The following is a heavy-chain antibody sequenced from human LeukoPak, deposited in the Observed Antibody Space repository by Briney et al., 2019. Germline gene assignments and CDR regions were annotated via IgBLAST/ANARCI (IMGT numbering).Heavy chain of an antibody. D-gene: IGHD3-22*01. CDR2: IIPIFGTA. V-gene: IGHV1-69*13. CDR1: GGTFSSYA. CDR3: ARERSGDTMIGEGDAFDI. J-gene: IGHJ3*02. Sequence: ASVKVSCKASGGTFSSYAISWVRQAPGQGLEWMGGIIPIFGTANYAQKFQGRVTITADESTSTAYMELSSLRSEDTAVYYCARERSGDTMIGEGDAFDIWGQGTMVTVSS.